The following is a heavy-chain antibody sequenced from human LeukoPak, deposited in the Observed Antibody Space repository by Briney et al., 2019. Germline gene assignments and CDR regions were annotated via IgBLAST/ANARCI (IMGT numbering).Heavy chain of an antibody. V-gene: IGHV4-59*08. D-gene: IGHD3-9*01. J-gene: IGHJ4*02. CDR2: IYYSGST. Sequence: PSETLSLTCTVSGGSISSYYWSWIRQPPGKGLEWIGYIYYSGSTNYNPSLKSRVTISVDTSKNQFSLKLSSVTAADTAVYDCARLGRDYDILTGYYHPPLWGQGTLVTVSS. CDR1: GGSISSYY. CDR3: ARLGRDYDILTGYYHPPL.